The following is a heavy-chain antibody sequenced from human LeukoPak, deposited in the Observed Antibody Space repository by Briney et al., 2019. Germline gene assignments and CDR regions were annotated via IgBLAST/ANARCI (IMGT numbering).Heavy chain of an antibody. CDR1: GGSLSGYF. Sequence: SETLSLTCAVSGGSLSGYFWGWIRQAPGKGLEWIGEINHNGRTNYNASLKSRVTISADTSKNLLSLKLSSVTAADTAVYYCARVRAEVRGVINDLDYWGQGTLVTVSS. D-gene: IGHD3-10*01. J-gene: IGHJ4*02. CDR3: ARVRAEVRGVINDLDY. CDR2: INHNGRT. V-gene: IGHV4-34*01.